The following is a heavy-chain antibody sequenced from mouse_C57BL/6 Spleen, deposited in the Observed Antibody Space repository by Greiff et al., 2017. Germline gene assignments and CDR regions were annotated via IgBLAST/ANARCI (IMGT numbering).Heavy chain of an antibody. J-gene: IGHJ4*01. Sequence: QVQLQQPGAELVKPGASVKLSCKASGYTFTSYWMQWVKQRPGQGLEWIGEIDPSDSYTNYNQKFKGKATLTVDTSSSTAYMQLSSLTSEDSAVYYCATYYDYDTYAMDYWGQGTSVTVSS. V-gene: IGHV1-50*01. CDR2: IDPSDSYT. D-gene: IGHD2-4*01. CDR3: ATYYDYDTYAMDY. CDR1: GYTFTSYW.